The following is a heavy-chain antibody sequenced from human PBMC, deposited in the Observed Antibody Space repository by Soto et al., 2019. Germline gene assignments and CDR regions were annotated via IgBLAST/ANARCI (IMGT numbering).Heavy chain of an antibody. Sequence: GGSLRLSCAASGFTFDDYAMHWVRQAPGKGLEWVTGISWNSDTIGYADSVKGRFTISRDNAKNSLYLQMSSLRAEDTAFYYCARDVWSRASGPPDSWGQGTLVTVS. CDR3: ARDVWSRASGPPDS. J-gene: IGHJ4*02. CDR1: GFTFDDYA. CDR2: ISWNSDTI. V-gene: IGHV3-9*01. D-gene: IGHD3-10*01.